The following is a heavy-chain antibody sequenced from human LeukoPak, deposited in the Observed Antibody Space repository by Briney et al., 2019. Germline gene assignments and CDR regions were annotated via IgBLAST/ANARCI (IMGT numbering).Heavy chain of an antibody. CDR1: GITFTIYN. Sequence: GGSLRLSCTASGITFTIYNMYWVRQAPGQGLEWVSSISSTGVYMFYADSVKGRFTISRDNSKNTLYLQMNSLRAEDTAVYYCAKDPKYCSSTSCYTFDIWGQGTMVTVSS. D-gene: IGHD2-2*02. CDR2: ISSTGVYM. V-gene: IGHV3-21*04. CDR3: AKDPKYCSSTSCYTFDI. J-gene: IGHJ3*02.